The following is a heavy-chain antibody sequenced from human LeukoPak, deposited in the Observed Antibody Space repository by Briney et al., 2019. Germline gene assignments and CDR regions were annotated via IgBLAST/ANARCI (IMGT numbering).Heavy chain of an antibody. CDR2: INPSGGST. CDR3: ARASGDTAMTYDY. V-gene: IGHV1-46*01. Sequence: ASVNVSCKASGYTFTSYYMHWVRQAPGQGLEWMGIINPSGGSTSYAQKFQGRVTMTRDMSTSTVYMELSSLRSEDTAVYYCARASGDTAMTYDYWGQGNLVTVSS. J-gene: IGHJ4*02. CDR1: GYTFTSYY. D-gene: IGHD5-18*01.